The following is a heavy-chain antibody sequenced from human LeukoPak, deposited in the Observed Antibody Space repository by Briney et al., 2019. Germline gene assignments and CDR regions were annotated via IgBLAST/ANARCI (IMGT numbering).Heavy chain of an antibody. CDR2: IDPSDSYR. Sequence: GASLQISGEAAGYIFTDYWISWVRQLPGRGGEWMGRIDPSDSYRNYSPSFQGHVTISTDKSINTAYLQWSSLKASDTAIYYCARHSSPRYYFDSWGQGTLVAVSS. CDR1: GYIFTDYW. CDR3: ARHSSPRYYFDS. J-gene: IGHJ4*02. V-gene: IGHV5-10-1*01.